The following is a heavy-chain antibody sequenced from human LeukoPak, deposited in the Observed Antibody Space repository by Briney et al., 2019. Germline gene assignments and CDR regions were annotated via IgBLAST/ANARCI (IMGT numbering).Heavy chain of an antibody. J-gene: IGHJ4*02. CDR3: AHRRSGYNWNHGDFDY. V-gene: IGHV2-5*02. D-gene: IGHD1-14*01. CDR2: IYWDDDR. CDR1: GFALTTSPVG. Sequence: ESGPTLVKPTQTLTLTCSFSGFALTTSPVGVGWIRQPPAKALEGLALIYWDDDRRYNPPLQTRLDITKDTAKTQVLLTMTNMDPVDTATYYCAHRRSGYNWNHGDFDYWGQGTLVTVSS.